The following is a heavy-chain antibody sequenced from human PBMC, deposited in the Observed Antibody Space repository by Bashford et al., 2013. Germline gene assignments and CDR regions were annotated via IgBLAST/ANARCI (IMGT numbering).Heavy chain of an antibody. V-gene: IGHV1-2*02. CDR3: ASSGILFWLDP. J-gene: IGHJ5*02. CDR2: INPNNGGT. CDR1: GYTFTNYY. Sequence: ASVKVSCKASGYTFTNYYIHWVRQAPGQGLEWMGWINPNNGGTNYAQKFQGRVTMTTDTSTSTAYMELSRLRSDDTAVYYCASSGILFWLDPWGQGTLVTVSS. D-gene: IGHD1-26*01.